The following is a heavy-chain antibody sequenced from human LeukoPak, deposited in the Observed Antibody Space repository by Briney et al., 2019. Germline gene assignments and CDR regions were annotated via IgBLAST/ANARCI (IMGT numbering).Heavy chain of an antibody. Sequence: PGGSLRLSCVASGFTFSRYSMNWVRQAPGKGLEWVANIKQDGSEKYYVDSVKGRFTISRDNAKNSLYLQMNSLRAEDTAVYYCARVLYGSAQFHPYFDFWGQGTLVTVSS. CDR2: IKQDGSEK. D-gene: IGHD3-10*01. CDR3: ARVLYGSAQFHPYFDF. CDR1: GFTFSRYS. J-gene: IGHJ4*02. V-gene: IGHV3-7*04.